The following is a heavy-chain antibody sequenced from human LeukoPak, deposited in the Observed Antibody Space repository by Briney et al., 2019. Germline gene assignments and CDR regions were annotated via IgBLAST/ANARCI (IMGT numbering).Heavy chain of an antibody. Sequence: GGSLRLSCAASGFTFSDYFMSWIRQAPGRGLEWVPYIGNSDSTIYYADSVKGRFTISRDSAKNSLYLQMNSLRAEDTAVYYCARHQVVPSKRPFDYWGQGTLVTVSS. CDR1: GFTFSDYF. J-gene: IGHJ4*02. V-gene: IGHV3-11*01. CDR3: ARHQVVPSKRPFDY. D-gene: IGHD2-2*01. CDR2: IGNSDSTI.